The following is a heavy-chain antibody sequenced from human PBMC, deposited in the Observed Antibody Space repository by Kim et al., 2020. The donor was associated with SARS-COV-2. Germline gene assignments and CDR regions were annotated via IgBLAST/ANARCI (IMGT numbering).Heavy chain of an antibody. J-gene: IGHJ6*02. D-gene: IGHD5-18*01. Sequence: KSRVTISVDTSKNQFSLKLSSVTAADTAVYYCARKDTAMVPGYYYYGMDVWGQGTTVTVSS. V-gene: IGHV4-39*01. CDR3: ARKDTAMVPGYYYYGMDV.